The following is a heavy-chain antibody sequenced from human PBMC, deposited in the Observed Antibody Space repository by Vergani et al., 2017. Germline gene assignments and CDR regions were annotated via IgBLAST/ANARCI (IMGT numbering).Heavy chain of an antibody. CDR2: IYYSGST. CDR3: ARSAARGIFDY. D-gene: IGHD6-6*01. J-gene: IGHJ4*02. CDR1: GGSISSYY. Sequence: QVQLQESGPGLVKPSETLSLTCTVSGGSISSYYWSWIRQPPGKGLEWIGYIYYSGSTNYNPSLKSRVTISVDTSKNQFSLKLSSLTAADTAVYYCARSAARGIFDYWGQGTLVTVSS. V-gene: IGHV4-59*01.